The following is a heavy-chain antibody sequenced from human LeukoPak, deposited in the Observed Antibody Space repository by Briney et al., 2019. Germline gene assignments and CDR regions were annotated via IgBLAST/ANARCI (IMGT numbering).Heavy chain of an antibody. CDR2: IIPILGIA. CDR3: ARGLITDFNWFDP. D-gene: IGHD3-16*01. V-gene: IGHV1-69*02. J-gene: IGHJ5*02. CDR1: GGTFSSYT. Sequence: ASVKVSCKASGGTFSSYTISWVRQAPGQGLEWMGRIIPILGIANYAQKFQGRVTTTADKSTSTAYMELSSLRSEDTAVYYCARGLITDFNWFDPWGQGTLVTVSS.